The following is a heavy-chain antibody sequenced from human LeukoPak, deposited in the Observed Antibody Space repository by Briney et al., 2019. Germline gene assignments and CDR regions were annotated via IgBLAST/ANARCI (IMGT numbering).Heavy chain of an antibody. D-gene: IGHD3-22*01. V-gene: IGHV5-51*01. CDR2: MYPGDSQT. CDR3: ARRRYYYDSSGYHFDY. Sequence: GESLKISCKGSGYSFTSYWIAWVRQMPGKGLEWMGIMYPGDSQTRYSPSVQGQVTISADKSISTAYLQWSRLEASDTAMYYCARRRYYYDSSGYHFDYWGQGTLVTVSS. J-gene: IGHJ4*02. CDR1: GYSFTSYW.